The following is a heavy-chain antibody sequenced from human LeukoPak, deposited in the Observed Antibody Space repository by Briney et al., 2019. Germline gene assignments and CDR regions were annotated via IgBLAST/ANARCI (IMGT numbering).Heavy chain of an antibody. Sequence: ASVKVSCKASGYTFTSYGISWVRQAPGQGLERMGGIIPIFGTANYAQKFQGRVTITADESTSTAYMELSSLRSEDTAVYYCAGKNYYDSSGYSFDYWGQGTLVTVSS. CDR2: IIPIFGTA. V-gene: IGHV1-69*13. CDR1: GYTFTSYG. CDR3: AGKNYYDSSGYSFDY. D-gene: IGHD3-22*01. J-gene: IGHJ4*02.